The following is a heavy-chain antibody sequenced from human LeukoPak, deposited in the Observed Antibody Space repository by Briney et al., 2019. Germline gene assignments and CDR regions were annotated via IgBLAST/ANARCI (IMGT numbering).Heavy chain of an antibody. CDR1: GFTFSSYG. J-gene: IGHJ4*02. CDR2: IRYDGSNK. Sequence: PGGSLRLSCAASGFTFSSYGMHWVRRAPGKGLEWVAFIRYDGSNKYYADSVKGRFTISRDNSKNTLYLQMNSLRAEDTAVYYCAKDSYYYDSSGYYYDYWGQGTLVTVSS. D-gene: IGHD3-22*01. V-gene: IGHV3-30*02. CDR3: AKDSYYYDSSGYYYDY.